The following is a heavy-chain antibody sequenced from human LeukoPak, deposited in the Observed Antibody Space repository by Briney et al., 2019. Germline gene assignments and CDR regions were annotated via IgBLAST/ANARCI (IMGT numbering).Heavy chain of an antibody. CDR2: IYYSGNT. D-gene: IGHD3-22*01. CDR1: GGSISSGDYY. V-gene: IGHV4-30-4*01. CDR3: ARDQNKYDSSGYYYYQYGMDV. J-gene: IGHJ6*02. Sequence: SQTLSLTCTVSGGSISSGDYYWTWIRQPPGKGLEWIGYIYYSGNTHYNPSLKSRVSISVDTAKNQFSLNLSSVTAADTAVYYCARDQNKYDSSGYYYYQYGMDVWDQGTTVTVSS.